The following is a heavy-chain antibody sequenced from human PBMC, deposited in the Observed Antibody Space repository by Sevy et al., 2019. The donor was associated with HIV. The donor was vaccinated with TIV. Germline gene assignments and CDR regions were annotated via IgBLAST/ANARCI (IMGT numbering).Heavy chain of an antibody. V-gene: IGHV3-7*03. CDR2: IKQDGSEK. CDR3: ARDMGYCSGGSCYTWDYYGMDV. D-gene: IGHD2-15*01. Sequence: GGSLRLSCAASGFIISRYWMTWVRQAPGKGLEWVANIKQDGSEKYYVDSVKGRFTISRDNAKNSLYLQMNSLRAEDTAVYYCARDMGYCSGGSCYTWDYYGMDVWGQGTTVTVSS. J-gene: IGHJ6*02. CDR1: GFIISRYW.